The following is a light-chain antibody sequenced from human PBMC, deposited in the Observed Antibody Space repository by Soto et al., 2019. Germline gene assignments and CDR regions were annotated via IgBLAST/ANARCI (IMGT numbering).Light chain of an antibody. V-gene: IGLV2-14*01. CDR2: DVS. CDR3: SSYTSSSPLV. CDR1: SSDVGGYNY. J-gene: IGLJ2*01. Sequence: QSALTQPASVSGSPGQSITISCTGTSSDVGGYNYVSWYQQHPRKAPKLMIYDVSNRPSGVSNRFSGSKSGNTASLTISGLQDEDEADYSCSSYTSSSPLVFGGGTEVTVL.